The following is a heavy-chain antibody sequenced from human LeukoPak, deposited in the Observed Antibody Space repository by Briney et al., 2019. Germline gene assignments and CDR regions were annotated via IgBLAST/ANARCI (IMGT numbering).Heavy chain of an antibody. V-gene: IGHV4-59*01. CDR2: IYYSGST. CDR3: ARVPSYNWNDEAQVLRRAFDI. Sequence: SETLSLTCTVSGGSISSYYWSWIRQPPGKGLEWIGYIYYSGSTNYNPSLKSRVTISVDTSKNQFSLKLSSVTAADTAVYYCARVPSYNWNDEAQVLRRAFDIWGQGTMVTVSS. D-gene: IGHD1-1*01. J-gene: IGHJ3*02. CDR1: GGSISSYY.